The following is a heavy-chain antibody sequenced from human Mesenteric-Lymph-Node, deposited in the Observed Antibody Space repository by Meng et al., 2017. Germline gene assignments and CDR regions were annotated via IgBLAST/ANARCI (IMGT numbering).Heavy chain of an antibody. D-gene: IGHD3-22*01. V-gene: IGHV3-72*01. CDR3: VRASESSGYFYFGY. CDR1: GFTFSDHY. J-gene: IGHJ4*02. Sequence: GESLKISCAASGFTFSDHYMDWVRQAPGKGLEWIGRTRNKAKSYTTEYAASVKGRFTISRDDSKNSLYLQMNSLKTEDTAVYFCVRASESSGYFYFGYWGQGTLVTVSS. CDR2: TRNKAKSYTT.